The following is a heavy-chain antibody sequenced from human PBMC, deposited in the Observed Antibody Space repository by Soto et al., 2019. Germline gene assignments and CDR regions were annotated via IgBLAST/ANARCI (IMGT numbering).Heavy chain of an antibody. D-gene: IGHD2-15*01. V-gene: IGHV3-7*03. CDR1: GFTFSSYW. CDR2: IKQDGSEK. Sequence: GGSLRLSCAASGFTFSSYWMSWVRQAPGKGLEWVANIKQDGSEKYYVDSVKGRFTISRDNAKNSLYLQMNSLRAEDTAVYYCARVGEYCSGGSCYSGYYYYGMDVWGQGTTVTVSS. J-gene: IGHJ6*02. CDR3: ARVGEYCSGGSCYSGYYYYGMDV.